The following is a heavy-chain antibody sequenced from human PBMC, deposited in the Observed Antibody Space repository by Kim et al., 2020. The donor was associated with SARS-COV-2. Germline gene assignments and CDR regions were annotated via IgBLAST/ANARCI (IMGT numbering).Heavy chain of an antibody. V-gene: IGHV4-59*01. J-gene: IGHJ6*02. D-gene: IGHD1-1*01. Sequence: SETLSLTCTVSGGSISSYYWSWIRQPPGKGLEWIGYIYYSGSTNYNPSLKSRVTISVDTSKNQFSLKLSSVTAADTAVYYCARGQAETDGIDVWGQGTTVTVSS. CDR1: GGSISSYY. CDR2: IYYSGST. CDR3: ARGQAETDGIDV.